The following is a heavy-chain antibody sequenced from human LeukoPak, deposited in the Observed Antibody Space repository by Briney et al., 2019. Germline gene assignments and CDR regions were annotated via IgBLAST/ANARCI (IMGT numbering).Heavy chain of an antibody. J-gene: IGHJ4*02. Sequence: GGSLRLSCAASGLSFHNYTLSWFRHTPGKGLEWLSYISPTSEIYYADSVKGRFTISRDNAKRSLYLQMNSLRAEDTAVYYCARDDKWAFDYWGQGTLVTVSS. V-gene: IGHV3-69-1*02. D-gene: IGHD1-26*01. CDR3: ARDDKWAFDY. CDR2: ISPTSEI. CDR1: GLSFHNYT.